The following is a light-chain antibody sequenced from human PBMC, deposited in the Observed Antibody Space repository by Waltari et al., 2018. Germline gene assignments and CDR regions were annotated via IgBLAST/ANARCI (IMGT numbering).Light chain of an antibody. CDR3: QQYYTMPVT. V-gene: IGKV4-1*01. J-gene: IGKJ4*01. CDR1: QSLISTSNNKNF. CDR2: WSF. Sequence: DIVMTQSPESLAVSLGERATINCESSQSLISTSNNKNFLAWYQVKLGQPPKLLFYWSFTRQSGVPDRFSGSWSGTDFTLTISSLQAEDVAIYYCQQYYTMPVTFGGGTKVEIK.